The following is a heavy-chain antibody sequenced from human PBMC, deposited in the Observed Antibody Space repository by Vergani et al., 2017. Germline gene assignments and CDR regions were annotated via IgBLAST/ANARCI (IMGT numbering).Heavy chain of an antibody. D-gene: IGHD6-13*01. J-gene: IGHJ5*02. CDR2: INPSGGST. V-gene: IGHV1-46*02. CDR3: ARERIAAARNWFDP. Sequence: QVQLVQSGAELKKPGASVSVSCKGSSHTFQTYGISWVRQAPGKGLEWMGIINPSGGSTSYAQKFQGRVTMTRDTSTSTVYMELSSLRSEDTAVYYCARERIAAARNWFDPWGQGTLVTVSS. CDR1: SHTFQTYG.